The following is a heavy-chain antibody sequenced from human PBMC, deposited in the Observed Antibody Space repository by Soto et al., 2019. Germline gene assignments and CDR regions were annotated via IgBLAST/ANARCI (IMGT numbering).Heavy chain of an antibody. J-gene: IGHJ6*02. Sequence: ASVKVSCKASGYTFTNYDIYWVRQATGQGLEWMGWMNPKSASTGCAQRFLGRVTMTRDTSKTTAYMELSSLTSDDTAVYFCARGSGTSSQYFYYYEMDVWGQGTTVTVSS. CDR1: GYTFTNYD. CDR2: MNPKSAST. D-gene: IGHD2-2*01. CDR3: ARGSGTSSQYFYYYEMDV. V-gene: IGHV1-8*01.